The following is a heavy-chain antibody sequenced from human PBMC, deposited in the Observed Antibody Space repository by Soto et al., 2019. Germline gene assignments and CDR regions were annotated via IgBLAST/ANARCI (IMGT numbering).Heavy chain of an antibody. V-gene: IGHV1-2*02. CDR2: INPKTAAT. D-gene: IGHD1-26*01. CDR1: GYSFSDYF. Sequence: QVQLVQSGAEVKKSGASVKVSCKPSGYSFSDYFIQWVRQAPGQGLEWVAWINPKTAATNYAKKFQGRVSLTWDTSSNPAYMELTRLSPDDTAVYYCARIKWGLNYYNGMDVWGQGTTVIVSS. CDR3: ARIKWGLNYYNGMDV. J-gene: IGHJ6*02.